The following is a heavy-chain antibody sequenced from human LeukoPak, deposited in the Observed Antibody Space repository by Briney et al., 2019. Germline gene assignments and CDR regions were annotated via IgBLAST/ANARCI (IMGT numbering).Heavy chain of an antibody. J-gene: IGHJ5*02. CDR1: GFTFSSYS. CDR2: ISSSSSYI. D-gene: IGHD2-2*01. Sequence: GGSLRLSCAASGFTFSSYSMNWVRQAPGKGLEWVSSISSSSSYIYYADSVKGRFTISRDNAKNSLYLQMNSLRAEDTAVYYCARDIHSSTSYNWFDPWGQGTLVTVSS. V-gene: IGHV3-21*01. CDR3: ARDIHSSTSYNWFDP.